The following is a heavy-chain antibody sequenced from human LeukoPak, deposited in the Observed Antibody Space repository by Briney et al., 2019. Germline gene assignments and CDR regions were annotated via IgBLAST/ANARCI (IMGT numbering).Heavy chain of an antibody. V-gene: IGHV3-53*05. D-gene: IGHD2-21*02. Sequence: GESLRLSCAASGFTVSSNYMSWVRQAPGKGLEWVSFIYSGGSTFYADSVKGRFTISRDNSKNALYLQLNSLRPEDTAVYYCAKDPDAFCGGDCYAWEPRYMDVWGKGTTVTVSS. J-gene: IGHJ6*03. CDR1: GFTVSSNY. CDR2: IYSGGST. CDR3: AKDPDAFCGGDCYAWEPRYMDV.